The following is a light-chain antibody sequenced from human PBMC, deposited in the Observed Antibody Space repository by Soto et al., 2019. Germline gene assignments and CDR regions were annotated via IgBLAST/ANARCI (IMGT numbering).Light chain of an antibody. J-gene: IGKJ5*01. V-gene: IGKV3-15*01. Sequence: EVVLTQSPAPLSVSQGESATLSCRASQSVSIKLAWYQQKPGQAPRLLIYDTSTRATGIPDRFSGSGSGTEFTLTISSLQSEDFAVYYCQQYNKWPPITFGQGTRLEI. CDR2: DTS. CDR1: QSVSIK. CDR3: QQYNKWPPIT.